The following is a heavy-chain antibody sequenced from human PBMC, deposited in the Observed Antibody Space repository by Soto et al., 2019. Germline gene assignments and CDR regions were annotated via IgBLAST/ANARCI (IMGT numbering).Heavy chain of an antibody. J-gene: IGHJ6*02. Sequence: PGGSLRLSCVASGFTFSTYSMNWVRQAPGKGLEWVSVIYSGGSTYYADSVKGRFTISRDNSKNTLYLQMNSLRAEDTAVYYCASPPPSHDYYYYGMDVWGQGTTVTVSS. CDR1: GFTFSTYS. V-gene: IGHV3-66*01. CDR3: ASPPPSHDYYYYGMDV. CDR2: IYSGGST.